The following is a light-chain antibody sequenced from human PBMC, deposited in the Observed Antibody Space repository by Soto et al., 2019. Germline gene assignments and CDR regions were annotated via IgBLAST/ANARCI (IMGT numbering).Light chain of an antibody. Sequence: EIVMTQSPATLSVSPGERVTLSCRASQTISSNLAWYQQKPGQAPRLLIFGASTRAADIPDRFSGSGFGTEFTLTISSLQSGDCAVYYCQQYNNWPWTFGQGTKVEIK. CDR1: QTISSN. CDR3: QQYNNWPWT. V-gene: IGKV3-15*01. J-gene: IGKJ1*01. CDR2: GAS.